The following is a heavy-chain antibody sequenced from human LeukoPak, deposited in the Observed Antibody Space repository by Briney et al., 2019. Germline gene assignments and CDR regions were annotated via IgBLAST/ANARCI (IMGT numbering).Heavy chain of an antibody. V-gene: IGHV3-21*01. CDR2: ISSSSSYI. Sequence: GGSLRLSCAASGFTFSSYRMNWVRQAPGKGLEWVSSISSSSSYIYYADSVKGRFTISRDNAKNSLYLQMNSLRAEDTAVYYCARQYSSGYYPLDYWGQGTLVTVSS. J-gene: IGHJ4*02. CDR1: GFTFSSYR. D-gene: IGHD3-22*01. CDR3: ARQYSSGYYPLDY.